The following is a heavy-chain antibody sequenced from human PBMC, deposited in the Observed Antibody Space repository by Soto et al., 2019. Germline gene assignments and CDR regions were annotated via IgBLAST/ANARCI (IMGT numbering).Heavy chain of an antibody. CDR2: IYYSGTT. Sequence: TSETLSLTCTVSGGSISSSNYYWGWIRQPPGKGLEWIGSIYYSGTTYYNPSLKSRVTISVDTSKNHFSLKLSSVTAADTAVYYCARICGYEGQFYYYYYYMDVWGKGTTVTVSS. CDR1: GGSISSSNYY. CDR3: ARICGYEGQFYYYYYYMDV. J-gene: IGHJ6*03. V-gene: IGHV4-39*02. D-gene: IGHD5-12*01.